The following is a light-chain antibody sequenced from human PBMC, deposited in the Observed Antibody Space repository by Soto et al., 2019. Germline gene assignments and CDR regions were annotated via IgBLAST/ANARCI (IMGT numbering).Light chain of an antibody. V-gene: IGKV1-5*03. J-gene: IGKJ1*01. CDR2: KAS. CDR1: QTISSW. CDR3: QHYNSYSEA. Sequence: DIQITQSPSTLSGSVGDRVTITCRASQTISSWLAWYQQKPGKATKLLIYKASTLKSGVPSRFSGGGSGTEFTLTISSXQPDDFATYYCQHYNSYSEAFGQGTKVDIK.